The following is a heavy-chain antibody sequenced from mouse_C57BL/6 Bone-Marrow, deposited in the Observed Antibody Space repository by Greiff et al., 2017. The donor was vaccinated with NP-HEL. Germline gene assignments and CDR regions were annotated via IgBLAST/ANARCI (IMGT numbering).Heavy chain of an antibody. Sequence: EVKLMESGGGLVQPGGSLSLSCAASGFTFTDYYMSWVRQPPGKALEWLGFIRNKANGYTTEYSASVKGRFTISRDTSQSILYLQMNALRAEDSATYYCARSIYYDYADDPFYAVGYGGQGTSVTVSS. CDR1: GFTFTDYY. J-gene: IGHJ4*01. V-gene: IGHV7-3*01. D-gene: IGHD2-4*01. CDR3: ARSIYYDYADDPFYAVGY. CDR2: IRNKANGYTT.